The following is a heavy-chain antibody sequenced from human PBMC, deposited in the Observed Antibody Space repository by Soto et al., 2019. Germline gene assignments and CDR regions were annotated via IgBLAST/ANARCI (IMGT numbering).Heavy chain of an antibody. D-gene: IGHD6-13*01. Sequence: AETLGLTCAVSGDSITNGAYWGWSRQPAGRGLEWLASAHHAGSTSSSPSLMRRVTISVDTSQTQFSLKVTSLTVAHTAVYYFARITEATGTLQYWGQGNLITASS. CDR2: AHHAGST. CDR3: ARITEATGTLQY. J-gene: IGHJ1*01. CDR1: GDSITNGAY. V-gene: IGHV4-38-2*01.